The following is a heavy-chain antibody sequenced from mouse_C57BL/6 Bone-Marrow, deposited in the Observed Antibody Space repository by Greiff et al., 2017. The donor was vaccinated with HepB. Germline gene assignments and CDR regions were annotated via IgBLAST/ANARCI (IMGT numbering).Heavy chain of an antibody. CDR3: ARTATCDGGYFDV. D-gene: IGHD2-3*01. Sequence: VQLQQSDAELVKPGASVKISCKVSGYTFTDYTIHWMKQRPEQGLEWIGYIYPRDGSTKYNEKFKGKATLTADKSSSTAYMQLNSLTSEDSAVYFCARTATCDGGYFDVWGTGTTVTVSS. CDR2: IYPRDGST. V-gene: IGHV1-78*01. CDR1: GYTFTDYT. J-gene: IGHJ1*03.